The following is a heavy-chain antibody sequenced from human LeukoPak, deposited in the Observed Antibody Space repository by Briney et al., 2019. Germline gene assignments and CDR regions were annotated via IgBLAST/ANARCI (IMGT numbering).Heavy chain of an antibody. V-gene: IGHV4-34*01. CDR3: ARVYRYSSVWYDDY. Sequence: SETLSLTCAVYGGSFSGYYWSWIRQPPGKGLEWIGEINHSGSTNYNPSLKSRVTISVDTSKNQFSLKLSSVTAADTAVYYCARVYRYSSVWYDDYWGQGTLVTVSS. CDR1: GGSFSGYY. D-gene: IGHD6-19*01. J-gene: IGHJ4*02. CDR2: INHSGST.